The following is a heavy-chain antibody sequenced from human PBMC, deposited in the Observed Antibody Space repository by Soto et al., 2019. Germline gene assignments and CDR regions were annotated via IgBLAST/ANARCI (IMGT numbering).Heavy chain of an antibody. CDR3: ASEACTNGVCYDVY. D-gene: IGHD2-8*01. V-gene: IGHV1-8*01. Sequence: GTSLTVSCPPSGYPFTRYDINCVRKATGQGLEWMGLKNPNSGNTGYAQKFQRRVTMTGHTSISTAYMEMSSLRSEDTAVYYCASEACTNGVCYDVYWGQGTLVTVSA. CDR1: GYPFTRYD. J-gene: IGHJ4*02. CDR2: KNPNSGNT.